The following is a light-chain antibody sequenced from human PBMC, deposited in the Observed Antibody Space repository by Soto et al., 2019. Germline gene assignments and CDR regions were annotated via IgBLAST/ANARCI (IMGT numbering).Light chain of an antibody. Sequence: QSALTQPASVSGSPGQSITISCTGTSSDVGSYNLVSWYQQHPGKAPKLMIYEDNKRPSGVFNRFSGSKSGNTASLTISGLQAEDEADYYCCSYAGSSTYVFGTGTKLTVL. J-gene: IGLJ1*01. V-gene: IGLV2-23*01. CDR2: EDN. CDR3: CSYAGSSTYV. CDR1: SSDVGSYNL.